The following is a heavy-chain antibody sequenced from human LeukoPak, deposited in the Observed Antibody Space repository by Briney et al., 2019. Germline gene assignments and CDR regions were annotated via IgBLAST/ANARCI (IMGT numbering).Heavy chain of an antibody. J-gene: IGHJ6*03. D-gene: IGHD3-22*01. CDR1: GGSIRSYY. V-gene: IGHV4-59*12. Sequence: SETLSLTCTVSGGSIRSYYWTWIRQPPGRGLEWIGYIYYSGSTNYNPSLKSRVTISVDTSKNQFSLRLSSVSAADTAVYYCARDGLEREYYDSSGYLMDVWGKGTTVTVSS. CDR2: IYYSGST. CDR3: ARDGLEREYYDSSGYLMDV.